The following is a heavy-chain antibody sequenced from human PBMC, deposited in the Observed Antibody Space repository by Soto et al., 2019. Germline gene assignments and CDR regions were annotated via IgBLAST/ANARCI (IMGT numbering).Heavy chain of an antibody. J-gene: IGHJ4*02. Sequence: ASVKVSCKASGGTFSSYAISWVRQAPGQGLEWMGGIIPIFGTANYAQKFQGRVTITADESTSTVYMELSSLRSEDTAVYYCASPGVTNLKIWSGYYNYWGQGTLVTVSS. V-gene: IGHV1-69*13. D-gene: IGHD3-3*01. CDR2: IIPIFGTA. CDR1: GGTFSSYA. CDR3: ASPGVTNLKIWSGYYNY.